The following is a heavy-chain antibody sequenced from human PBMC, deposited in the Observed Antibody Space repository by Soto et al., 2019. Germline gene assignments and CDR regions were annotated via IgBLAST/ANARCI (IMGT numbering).Heavy chain of an antibody. CDR1: GGSISSGGYY. D-gene: IGHD2-2*01. CDR3: ARDSRKVVVVPAASLHYYYYGMDV. Sequence: ASETLSLTCTVSGGSISSGGYYWSWIRQHPGKGLEWIGYIYYSGSTYYNPSLKSRVTISVDTSKNQFSLKLSSVTAADTAVYYCARDSRKVVVVPAASLHYYYYGMDVWGQGTTVTVSS. CDR2: IYYSGST. J-gene: IGHJ6*02. V-gene: IGHV4-31*03.